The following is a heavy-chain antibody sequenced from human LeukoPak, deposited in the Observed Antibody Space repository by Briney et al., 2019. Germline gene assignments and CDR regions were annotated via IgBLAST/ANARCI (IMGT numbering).Heavy chain of an antibody. CDR2: IDPNSGGT. J-gene: IGHJ4*02. CDR3: ARDNYGRLDS. Sequence: ASVKVSCRASGYTFSSSAITWVRQAPGQGLEWMGWIDPNSGGTISAQKFQGRVTMTKDTSISTVYMELNSLKSDDTAVYYCARDNYGRLDSWGQGTLVTVSS. V-gene: IGHV1-2*02. D-gene: IGHD4-17*01. CDR1: GYTFSSSA.